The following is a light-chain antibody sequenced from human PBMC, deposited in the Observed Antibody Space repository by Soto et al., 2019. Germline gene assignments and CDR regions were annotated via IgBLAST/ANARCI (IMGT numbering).Light chain of an antibody. CDR2: DAS. CDR1: QSVSRY. Sequence: ELVLTQSPATLSLSPGERATLSCRASQSVSRYLAWYRQKPGQAPRLLIYDASNRATGIPARFSGSGSGTDFTLTNSSLEPDDFAVYHCQQRSNWPWTFGQGTKVYIK. J-gene: IGKJ1*01. CDR3: QQRSNWPWT. V-gene: IGKV3-11*01.